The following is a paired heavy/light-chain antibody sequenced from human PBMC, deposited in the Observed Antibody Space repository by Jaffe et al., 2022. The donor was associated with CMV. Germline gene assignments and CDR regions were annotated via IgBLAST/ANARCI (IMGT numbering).Light chain of an antibody. V-gene: IGLV1-44*01. CDR3: AAWDDSLNGRWV. CDR2: SNN. Sequence: QSVLTQPPSASGTPGQRVTISCSGSSSNIGSNTVNWYQQLPGTAPKLLIYSNNQRPSGVPDRFSGSKSGTSASLAISGLQSEDEADYYCAAWDDSLNGRWVFGGGTKLTVL. CDR1: SSNIGSNT. J-gene: IGLJ3*02.
Heavy chain of an antibody. V-gene: IGHV2-70*01. CDR3: ARIQQDPATVVTPADWYFDL. CDR1: GFSLSTSGMC. D-gene: IGHD4-17*01. CDR2: IDWDDDK. J-gene: IGHJ2*01. Sequence: QVTLRESGPALVKPTQTLTLTCTFSGFSLSTSGMCVSWIRQPPGKALEWLALIDWDDDKYYSTSLKTRLTISKDTSKNQVVLTMTNMDPVDTATYYCARIQQDPATVVTPADWYFDLWGRGTLVTVSS.